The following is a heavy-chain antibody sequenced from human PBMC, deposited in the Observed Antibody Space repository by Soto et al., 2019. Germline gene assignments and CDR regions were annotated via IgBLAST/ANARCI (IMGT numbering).Heavy chain of an antibody. J-gene: IGHJ4*02. CDR2: IHHSGST. CDR3: ARDQGSHPGE. V-gene: IGHV4-4*02. Sequence: QVQLQESGPGLVRPSGTVSLTCAVSGVSISSDNWWSWVHQPPGKALEWIGEIHHSGSTNYNPSLKSRVTMSVVPSKDLFSLTLNSVTAADTAFYYCARDQGSHPGEWGQGTLVSVSS. CDR1: GVSISSDNW. D-gene: IGHD6-13*01.